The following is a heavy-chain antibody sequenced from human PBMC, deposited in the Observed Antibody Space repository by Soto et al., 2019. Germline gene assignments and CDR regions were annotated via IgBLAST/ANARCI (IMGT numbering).Heavy chain of an antibody. D-gene: IGHD3-3*01. V-gene: IGHV4-34*01. Sequence: QVQLQHWGAGLLKPSETLSLTCAVYGGSFSGYYWSWVRQPPGKGLEWIGEIHHSGSTNYNPSLKSRLTMSLDTSKNHFSLKLSSVTAADTAVYYCARVPVFSFWGGSLGVTGTPKWFDPWGQGTLVTVSS. CDR2: IHHSGST. CDR3: ARVPVFSFWGGSLGVTGTPKWFDP. CDR1: GGSFSGYY. J-gene: IGHJ5*02.